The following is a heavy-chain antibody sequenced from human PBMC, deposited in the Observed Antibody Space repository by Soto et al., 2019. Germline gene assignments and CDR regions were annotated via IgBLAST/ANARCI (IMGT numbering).Heavy chain of an antibody. V-gene: IGHV3-30-3*01. CDR1: GFTFSNHI. J-gene: IGHJ4*02. D-gene: IGHD1-26*01. CDR3: ARADDNGSDCDLAY. CDR2: ISSDGSNR. Sequence: QVQLVEAGGGVVQPGGSLRLSCAVSGFTFSNHIMHWVRQAPGKGLEWVALISSDGSNRYYADSVKGRFTTSRDNAKNTMYLQMNSLRVEDTAVYYCARADDNGSDCDLAYWGQGALVTVSS.